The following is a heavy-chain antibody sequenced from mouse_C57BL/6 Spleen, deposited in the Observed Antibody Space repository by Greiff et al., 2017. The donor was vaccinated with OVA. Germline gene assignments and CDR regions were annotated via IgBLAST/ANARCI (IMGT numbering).Heavy chain of an antibody. D-gene: IGHD1-1*01. Sequence: QVQLQQPGAELVRPGSSVKLSCKASGYTFTSYWMHWVKQRPIQGLEWIGNIDPSDSETHYNQKFKDKATLTVDKSSSTAYMQLSSLTSEDSAVYYCARGRGSNVLFDDWGQGTTLTVSS. V-gene: IGHV1-52*01. CDR3: ARGRGSNVLFDD. J-gene: IGHJ2*01. CDR2: IDPSDSET. CDR1: GYTFTSYW.